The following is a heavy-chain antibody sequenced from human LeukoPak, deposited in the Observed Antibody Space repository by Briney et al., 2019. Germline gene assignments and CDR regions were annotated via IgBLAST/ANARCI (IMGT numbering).Heavy chain of an antibody. CDR2: INHSGST. Sequence: PSETLSLTCAVYGGSFSGYYWSWIRQPPGKGLEWIGEINHSGSTNYNPSLKSRVTISVDTSKNQFSLKLSSVTAADTAVYYCARPYYYDSSGEDAFDIWGQGTMVTVSS. V-gene: IGHV4-34*01. CDR1: GGSFSGYY. CDR3: ARPYYYDSSGEDAFDI. D-gene: IGHD3-22*01. J-gene: IGHJ3*02.